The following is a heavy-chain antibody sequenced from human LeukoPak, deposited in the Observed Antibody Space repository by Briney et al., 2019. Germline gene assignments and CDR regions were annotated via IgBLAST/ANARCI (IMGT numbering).Heavy chain of an antibody. V-gene: IGHV3-21*01. CDR1: GFTFDDYA. D-gene: IGHD3-10*01. J-gene: IGHJ4*02. CDR2: ISSSSSYI. CDR3: ARGEVHYYGSGSDY. Sequence: GGSLRLSCAASGFTFDDYAMSWVRHAPGKGLEWVSSISSSSSYIYYADSVKGRFTISRHSAKNSLYLQMNSLRAEDTAVYYCARGEVHYYGSGSDYWGQGTLVTVSS.